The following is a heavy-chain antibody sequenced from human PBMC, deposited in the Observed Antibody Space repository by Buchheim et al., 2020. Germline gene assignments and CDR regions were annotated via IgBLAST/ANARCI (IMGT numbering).Heavy chain of an antibody. CDR3: AKNPYSSDWRGYYFDS. CDR2: INNNGAKT. D-gene: IGHD6-19*01. CDR1: GFTFSVYA. Sequence: EVQLLESGGGLVQPGESLRLSCAASGFTFSVYAMSWVRQAPGKGLEWVSTINNNGAKTYYAHPVSGRFTISRGNSKNTLYLQMSSLTVEDTAVYYCAKNPYSSDWRGYYFDSWGQGIL. V-gene: IGHV3-23*01. J-gene: IGHJ4*01.